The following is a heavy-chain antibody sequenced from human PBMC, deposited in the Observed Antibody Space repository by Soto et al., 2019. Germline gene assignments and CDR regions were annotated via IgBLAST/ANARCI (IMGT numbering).Heavy chain of an antibody. CDR1: GFTFSSYA. J-gene: IGHJ4*02. V-gene: IGHV3-23*01. CDR3: AKDHCTNGVCYPPHYFDY. D-gene: IGHD2-8*01. CDR2: ISGSGGST. Sequence: GGSLRLSCAASGFTFSSYAMSWVRQAPGKGLEWVSAISGSGGSTYYADSVKGRFTISRDNSKNTLYLQMNSLRAEDTAVYYCAKDHCTNGVCYPPHYFDYWGQGTLVTVSS.